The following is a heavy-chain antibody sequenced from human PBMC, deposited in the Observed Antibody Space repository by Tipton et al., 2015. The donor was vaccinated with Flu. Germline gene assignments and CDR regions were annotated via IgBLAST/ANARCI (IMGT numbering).Heavy chain of an antibody. CDR1: GGSFSGYY. J-gene: IGHJ4*02. D-gene: IGHD3-10*01. CDR2: INHSGST. V-gene: IGHV4-34*01. Sequence: LRLSCAVYGGSFSGYYWSWIRQPPGKGLEWIGEINHSGSTNYNPSLKSRVTISVDTSKNQFSLKLSSVTAADTAVYYCARAGRVITMVRGVIIGEFDYWGQGTLVTVSS. CDR3: ARAGRVITMVRGVIIGEFDY.